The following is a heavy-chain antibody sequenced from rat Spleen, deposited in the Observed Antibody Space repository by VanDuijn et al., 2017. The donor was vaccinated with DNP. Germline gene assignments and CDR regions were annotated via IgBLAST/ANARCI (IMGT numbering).Heavy chain of an antibody. J-gene: IGHJ1*01. CDR3: TRHSQRRVWGNFDF. Sequence: QVQLKESGPGLVQPSQTLSLTCTVSGFSLTYYDVHWVRQPPGKGLEWMGRIQNGGSTDYNSALKSRLSISRDTSKSQVFLKMNSLQPEDTGTYYCTRHSQRRVWGNFDFWGPGTMVTVSS. CDR2: IQNGGST. V-gene: IGHV2-19*01. D-gene: IGHD1-11*01. CDR1: GFSLTYYD.